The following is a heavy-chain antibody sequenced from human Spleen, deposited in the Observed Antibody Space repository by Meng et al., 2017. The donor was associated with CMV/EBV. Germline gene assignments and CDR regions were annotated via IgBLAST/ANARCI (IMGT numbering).Heavy chain of an antibody. J-gene: IGHJ4*02. CDR2: INPNIGDT. V-gene: IGHV1-2*02. D-gene: IGHD3-10*01. CDR1: GDTFTDYY. CDR3: GRGYSYGSGEFDY. Sequence: ASVKVSCKASGDTFTDYYMHWVRQAPGQGLEWMGWINPNIGDTNYAQKFQGSVTMTRDTSITTVYMQLSRLRSDDTAVYYCGRGYSYGSGEFDYWGQGTLVTVSS.